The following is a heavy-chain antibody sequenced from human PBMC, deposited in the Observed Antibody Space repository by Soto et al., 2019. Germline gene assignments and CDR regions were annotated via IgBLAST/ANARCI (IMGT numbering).Heavy chain of an antibody. Sequence: ASVKVSCKASGGTFSSYAISWVRQAPGQGLEWMGGIIPIFGTANYAQKFQGRVTITADESTSTAYMELSSLRSEDTAVYYCARDQPSLWFGELYPDPGNGRDVWGQGTTVTVSS. CDR2: IIPIFGTA. J-gene: IGHJ6*02. V-gene: IGHV1-69*13. CDR3: ARDQPSLWFGELYPDPGNGRDV. CDR1: GGTFSSYA. D-gene: IGHD3-10*01.